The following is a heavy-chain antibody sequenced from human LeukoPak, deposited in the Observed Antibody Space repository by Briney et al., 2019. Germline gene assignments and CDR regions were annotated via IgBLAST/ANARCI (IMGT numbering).Heavy chain of an antibody. CDR2: ISAYNGNT. V-gene: IGHV1-18*01. D-gene: IGHD3-3*01. J-gene: IGHJ5*02. CDR3: ARDGYYDFWSGYYPNWFDP. CDR1: GYTFTSYG. Sequence: ASVKVSCKASGYTFTSYGISWVRQAPGQGLEWMGWISAYNGNTNYAQKLQGRVTMTTGTSTSTAYMELRSLRSDDTAVYYCARDGYYDFWSGYYPNWFDPWGQGTLVTVSS.